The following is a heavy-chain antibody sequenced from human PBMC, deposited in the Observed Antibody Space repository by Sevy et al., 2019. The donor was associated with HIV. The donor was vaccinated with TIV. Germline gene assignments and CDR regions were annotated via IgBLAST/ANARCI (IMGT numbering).Heavy chain of an antibody. CDR3: AKDQFGSASSFFDY. D-gene: IGHD3-10*01. CDR1: GFSLSNYA. J-gene: IGHJ4*02. Sequence: GGSLRLSCAASGFSLSNYAMSWVRQAPGKGLEWISTKTGSAGVTYYADSVKGRFTISRDNSKNTLYLQMNSLRPEDTAVYYCAKDQFGSASSFFDYWGQGTLVTVSS. V-gene: IGHV3-23*01. CDR2: KTGSAGVT.